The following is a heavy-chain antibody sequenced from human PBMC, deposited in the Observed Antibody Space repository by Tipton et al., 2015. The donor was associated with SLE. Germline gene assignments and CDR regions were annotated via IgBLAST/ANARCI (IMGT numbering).Heavy chain of an antibody. D-gene: IGHD2-21*02. J-gene: IGHJ6*02. CDR2: VYHSGST. CDR3: ARGRVTWRGAIIGVDV. V-gene: IGHV4-4*02. CDR1: GGSISSSHW. Sequence: TLSLTCAVSGGSISSSHWWSWVRQSPGKGLEWIGEVYHSGSTNYNPSLKSRVTISVDKSKNQFSLKLTSVTAADTAVYYCARGRVTWRGAIIGVDVWGQGSTVTVSS.